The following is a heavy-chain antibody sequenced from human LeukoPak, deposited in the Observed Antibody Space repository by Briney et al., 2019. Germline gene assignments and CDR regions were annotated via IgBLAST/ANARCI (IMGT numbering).Heavy chain of an antibody. CDR3: AKEGPTGTTKFDY. D-gene: IGHD1-1*01. J-gene: IGHJ4*02. CDR1: GFTFSSYA. CDR2: ISENGGTA. Sequence: PGGSLRLSCAASGFTFSSYAMSWLRQAPGKGLEWVSAISENGGTAYYADSVKGRSTISRDNSKNTLSLQLNSLRAEDTAVCYCAKEGPTGTTKFDYWGQGTLVTVSS. V-gene: IGHV3-23*01.